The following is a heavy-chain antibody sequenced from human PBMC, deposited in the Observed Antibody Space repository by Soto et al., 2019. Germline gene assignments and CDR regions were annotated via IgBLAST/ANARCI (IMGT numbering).Heavy chain of an antibody. Sequence: SETLSLTCTVSGGSISSGGYYWSWIRQHPGKGLEWIGYIYYSGSTYYNPSLKSRVTISVDTSKNQFSLKLSSVTAADTAVYYCERSPPANGDWDYWGQGTLVTVSS. J-gene: IGHJ4*02. V-gene: IGHV4-31*03. CDR1: GGSISSGGYY. CDR2: IYYSGST. CDR3: ERSPPANGDWDY. D-gene: IGHD3-10*01.